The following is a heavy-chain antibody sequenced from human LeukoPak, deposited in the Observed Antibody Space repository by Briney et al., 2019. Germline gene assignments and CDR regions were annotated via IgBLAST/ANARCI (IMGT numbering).Heavy chain of an antibody. Sequence: PSETLSLTCTVSGGSISSSSYYWGWIRQPPGKGLEWIGSIYYSGSTYYNPSLKSRVTISVDPSKNQFSLKLSSVTAADPAVYYCARVVVAATAWFDPWGQGTLVTVSS. CDR3: ARVVVAATAWFDP. CDR1: GGSISSSSYY. J-gene: IGHJ5*02. D-gene: IGHD2-15*01. V-gene: IGHV4-39*01. CDR2: IYYSGST.